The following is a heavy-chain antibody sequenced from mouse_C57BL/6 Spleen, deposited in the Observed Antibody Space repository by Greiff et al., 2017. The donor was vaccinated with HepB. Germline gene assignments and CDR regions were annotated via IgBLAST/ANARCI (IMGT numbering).Heavy chain of an antibody. D-gene: IGHD3-3*01. V-gene: IGHV1-81*01. CDR3: AREAGTGDY. CDR2: IYPRSGNN. J-gene: IGHJ2*01. Sequence: QVQLKESGAELARPGASVKLSCKASGYTFTSYGISWVKQRTGQGLEWIGEIYPRSGNNYYNEKFKGKATLAADKSSRTAYMELRSLTSEDSAVYVCAREAGTGDYWGQGTTLTVSS. CDR1: GYTFTSYG.